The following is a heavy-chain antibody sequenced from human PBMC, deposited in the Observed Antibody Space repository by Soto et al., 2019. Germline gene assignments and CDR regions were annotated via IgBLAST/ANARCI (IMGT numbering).Heavy chain of an antibody. V-gene: IGHV1-18*01. Sequence: QVQLKQSGPEVRKPGASVRVSCKASGYIFTNYGISWVRQAPGQGLEWMGWISGYNDNRHYAQKLQGRVSITTDTSTGTAYRDLRSLRFYDTAIYYCVRDSSSWFYYYYGMDVWGQGTTVTVSS. CDR3: VRDSSSWFYYYYGMDV. CDR2: ISGYNDNR. J-gene: IGHJ6*02. CDR1: GYIFTNYG. D-gene: IGHD6-13*01.